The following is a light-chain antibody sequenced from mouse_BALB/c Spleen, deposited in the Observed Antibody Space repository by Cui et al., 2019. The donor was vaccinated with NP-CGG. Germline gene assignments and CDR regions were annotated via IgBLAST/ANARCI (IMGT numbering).Light chain of an antibody. V-gene: IGLV1*01. J-gene: IGLJ1*01. CDR1: TGAVTTSND. CDR3: ALWYSNHWV. CDR2: GTN. Sequence: AVLTQESGITTSPGATVTLTCRSSTGAVTTSNDANWVQEKPDHLFTGLIGGTNNRAPGVPARFSGSLIGDKAALTITGAQTEDEAIYFCALWYSNHWVFGGGTKLTVL.